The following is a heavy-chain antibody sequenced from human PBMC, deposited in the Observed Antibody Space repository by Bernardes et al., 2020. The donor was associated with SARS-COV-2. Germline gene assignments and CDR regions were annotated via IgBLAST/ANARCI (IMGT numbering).Heavy chain of an antibody. Sequence: SETLSLTCTVSGGSVNIISYYWSWLRQPPGKGLEWIGNIYYSGSTNYNPSLKSRVTISIDTSKNQFSLKLTSVTAADTAVYYCARITSSYYDITGFDAFNIWGQGTMVTVSS. J-gene: IGHJ3*02. CDR3: ARITSSYYDITGFDAFNI. CDR1: GGSVNIISYY. V-gene: IGHV4-61*01. D-gene: IGHD3-22*01. CDR2: IYYSGST.